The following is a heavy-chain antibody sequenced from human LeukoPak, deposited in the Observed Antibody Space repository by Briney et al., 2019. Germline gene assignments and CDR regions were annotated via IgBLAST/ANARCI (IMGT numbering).Heavy chain of an antibody. Sequence: PSETLSLTCTVSGGSISSYYWSWIRQPAGKGLEWIGRIYTSGSTNYNPSLKSRVTMSVDTSKNQFSLKLSSVTAADTAVYYCARISRDSSGYYDHDAFDIWGQGTMVTVSS. D-gene: IGHD3-22*01. CDR1: GGSISSYY. CDR3: ARISRDSSGYYDHDAFDI. CDR2: IYTSGST. J-gene: IGHJ3*02. V-gene: IGHV4-4*07.